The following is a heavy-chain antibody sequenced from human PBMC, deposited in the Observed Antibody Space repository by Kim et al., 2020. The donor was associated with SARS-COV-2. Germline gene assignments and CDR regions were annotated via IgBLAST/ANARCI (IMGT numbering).Heavy chain of an antibody. J-gene: IGHJ4*02. V-gene: IGHV3-33*06. D-gene: IGHD2-2*01. CDR3: AKGGCSSTSCYVGGYFDY. Sequence: KGRFTISRDNSKNTLFLQMNSLRAEDTAVYYCAKGGCSSTSCYVGGYFDYWGQGTLVTVSS.